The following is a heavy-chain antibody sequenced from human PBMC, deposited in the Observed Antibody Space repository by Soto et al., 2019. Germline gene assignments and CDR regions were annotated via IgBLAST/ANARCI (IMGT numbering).Heavy chain of an antibody. CDR1: GGTFSSYA. CDR2: IIPIFGTA. V-gene: IGHV1-69*13. J-gene: IGHJ6*02. Sequence: SVKVSCKASGGTFSSYAISWVRQAPGQGLEWMGGIIPIFGTANCAQKFQGRVTITADESTSTAYMELSSLRSEDTAVYYCARESGGHYYGMDVWGQGTTVTVSS. D-gene: IGHD3-16*01. CDR3: ARESGGHYYGMDV.